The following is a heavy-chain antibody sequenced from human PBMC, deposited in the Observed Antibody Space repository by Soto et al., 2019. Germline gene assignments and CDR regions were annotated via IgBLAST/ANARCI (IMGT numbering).Heavy chain of an antibody. D-gene: IGHD3-22*01. CDR1: GFTFSSYA. J-gene: IGHJ4*02. Sequence: GGSLRLSCAASGFTFSSYAMNWVRQAPGKGLEWVSVISGSGGSTDYADSVKGRFTISRDNSKNTLYLQMNSLRAGDTAIYYCARVYYDNPAYYLDYWGQGTLVTVSS. V-gene: IGHV3-23*01. CDR3: ARVYYDNPAYYLDY. CDR2: ISGSGGST.